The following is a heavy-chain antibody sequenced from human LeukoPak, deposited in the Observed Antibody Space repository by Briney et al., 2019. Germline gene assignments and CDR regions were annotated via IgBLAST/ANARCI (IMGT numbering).Heavy chain of an antibody. D-gene: IGHD1-7*01. CDR1: GFTFNNAW. Sequence: GGSLRLSCAASGFTFNNAWMRWVRQAPGKGLEWVGRVKSKTDYGATDYAAPVKGRFTISRDDSQNTLYLQMNSLKIEDTAVYYCTAGTGTSDFDYWGQGTLVSVSS. J-gene: IGHJ4*02. CDR2: VKSKTDYGAT. V-gene: IGHV3-15*01. CDR3: TAGTGTSDFDY.